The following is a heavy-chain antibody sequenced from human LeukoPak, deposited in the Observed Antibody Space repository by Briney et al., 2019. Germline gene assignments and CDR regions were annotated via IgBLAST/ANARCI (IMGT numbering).Heavy chain of an antibody. J-gene: IGHJ4*02. D-gene: IGHD6-19*01. Sequence: GGSLRLSCAASEFTFPMYWMSWVRQAPGKGLEWVADIKQDGSEKYYVDSVKGRFTISRQNAKNSLFLQMNSLRAEDTAVYYCARASIGSGWYWDYWGQGTLVTVSS. CDR1: EFTFPMYW. CDR2: IKQDGSEK. V-gene: IGHV3-7*01. CDR3: ARASIGSGWYWDY.